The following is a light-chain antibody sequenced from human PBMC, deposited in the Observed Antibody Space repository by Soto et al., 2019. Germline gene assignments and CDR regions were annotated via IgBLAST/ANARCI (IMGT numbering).Light chain of an antibody. CDR1: QNVYNN. CDR3: QQCRNWAFT. CDR2: DAS. J-gene: IGKJ4*01. V-gene: IGKV3-15*01. Sequence: EIVMTQSPATLSVSPGEGATLSCKASQNVYNNLAWYQQRPGQPPRLLIYDASTRATGISARFSGSGYGTEFALTISSLQSEDFAVYFCQQCRNWAFTFGGGTKVEIK.